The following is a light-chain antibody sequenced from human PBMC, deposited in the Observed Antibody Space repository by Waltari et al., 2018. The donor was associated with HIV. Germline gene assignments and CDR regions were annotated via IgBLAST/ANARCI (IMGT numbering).Light chain of an antibody. Sequence: TQSPGTLSLSPGERATLSCRASQSVSSSYLAWYQQKPGQAPRLLIYGASSRATGIPDRFSGSGSGTDFTLTISRLEPEDFAVYYCQQYGSSPLTFGQGTKLEIK. J-gene: IGKJ2*01. V-gene: IGKV3-20*01. CDR1: QSVSSSY. CDR3: QQYGSSPLT. CDR2: GAS.